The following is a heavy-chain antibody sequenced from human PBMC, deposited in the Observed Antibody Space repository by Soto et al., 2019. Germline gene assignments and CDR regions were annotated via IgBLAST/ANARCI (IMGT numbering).Heavy chain of an antibody. Sequence: QLQLQESGSGLVKPSQTLSLTCAVSGGSTSSVGYSWNWIRQPPGRGLEGIGNLFHTGNTYYNPSLRRRVTISIDRSKSQFSMKLISVTAADTAVYFCAGVTLFGGIWRFDHWGQGTLVTVSA. J-gene: IGHJ5*02. D-gene: IGHD3-3*01. CDR3: AGVTLFGGIWRFDH. CDR2: LFHTGNT. CDR1: GGSTSSVGYS. V-gene: IGHV4-30-2*01.